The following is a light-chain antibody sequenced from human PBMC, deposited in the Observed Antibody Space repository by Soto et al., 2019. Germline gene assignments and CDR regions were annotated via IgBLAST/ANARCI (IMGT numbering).Light chain of an antibody. V-gene: IGKV3-11*01. CDR1: QSVTNF. Sequence: IGLTQSPGTLSLSPGERATLSCRASQSVTNFLAWYQQKPGQSPSLLIYNASHRATGIPARFSGSGSGTDFTLTISSLEPEDFAVYYCQQRYRWPETFGQGTKV. J-gene: IGKJ1*01. CDR2: NAS. CDR3: QQRYRWPET.